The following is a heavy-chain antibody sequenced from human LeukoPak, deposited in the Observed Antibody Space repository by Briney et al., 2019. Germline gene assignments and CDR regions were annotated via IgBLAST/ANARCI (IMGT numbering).Heavy chain of an antibody. CDR1: GSTFSSHT. V-gene: IGHV3-48*04. Sequence: PGGSLRLSCAASGSTFSSHTMNWVRQAPGKGLEWVSYISSTSSIIYYADSVKGRFTISRDNAKNSLYLQMNSLRAEDTAVYYCAKDHSPVWFGETPDYFDYWGQGTLVTVSS. J-gene: IGHJ4*02. D-gene: IGHD3-10*01. CDR2: ISSTSSII. CDR3: AKDHSPVWFGETPDYFDY.